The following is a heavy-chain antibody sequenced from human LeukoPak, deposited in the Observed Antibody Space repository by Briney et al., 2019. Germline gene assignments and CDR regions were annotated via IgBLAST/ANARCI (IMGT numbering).Heavy chain of an antibody. Sequence: SETLSLTCAVYGGSFSGYYWSWIRQPPGKGLEWIGETNHSGSTNYNPSLKSRVTISVDTSKNQFSLKLSSVTAADTAVYYCARGASIAARRFDYWGQGTLVTVSS. V-gene: IGHV4-34*01. D-gene: IGHD6-6*01. J-gene: IGHJ4*02. CDR2: TNHSGST. CDR3: ARGASIAARRFDY. CDR1: GGSFSGYY.